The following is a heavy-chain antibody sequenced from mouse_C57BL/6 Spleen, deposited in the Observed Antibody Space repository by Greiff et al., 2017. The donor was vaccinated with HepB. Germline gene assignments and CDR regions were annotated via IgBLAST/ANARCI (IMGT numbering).Heavy chain of an antibody. CDR3: ARHWGLRYAMDY. J-gene: IGHJ4*01. Sequence: EVQGVESGGGLVQPGGSLKLSCAASGFTFSDYYMYWVRQTPEKRLEWVAYISNGGGSTYYPDTVKGRFTISRDNAKNTLYLQMIRLKSEDTAMYYCARHWGLRYAMDYWGQGTSVTVSS. D-gene: IGHD2-4*01. CDR1: GFTFSDYY. V-gene: IGHV5-12*01. CDR2: ISNGGGST.